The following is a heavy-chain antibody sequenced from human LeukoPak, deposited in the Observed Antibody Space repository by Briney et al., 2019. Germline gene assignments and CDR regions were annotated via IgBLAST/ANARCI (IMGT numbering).Heavy chain of an antibody. V-gene: IGHV4-4*07. Sequence: PSETLSLTCTVSGGSISSYYWSRIRQPAGKGLEWIGRIYTSGSTNYNPYLKSRVTMSVDTSKNQFPLKLSAVTAADTAVYYCGRGGAYCGGDCYSSTGFDYWGQGTLVTVSS. D-gene: IGHD2-21*02. J-gene: IGHJ4*02. CDR2: IYTSGST. CDR1: GGSISSYY. CDR3: GRGGAYCGGDCYSSTGFDY.